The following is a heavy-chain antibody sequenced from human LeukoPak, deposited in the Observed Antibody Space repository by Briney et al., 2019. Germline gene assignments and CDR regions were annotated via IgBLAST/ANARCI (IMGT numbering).Heavy chain of an antibody. D-gene: IGHD6-6*01. CDR3: ARSGRSSAYYFDY. V-gene: IGHV3-48*03. J-gene: IGHJ4*02. Sequence: PGGSLRLSCDTPGFTFTDYEMNWVRQAPGKGLEWISYLSSTARTIYYADSVKGRFTISRDTARNSVSLQMNSLRGDDTAVYYCARSGRSSAYYFDYWGQGTLVTVSS. CDR2: LSSTARTI. CDR1: GFTFTDYE.